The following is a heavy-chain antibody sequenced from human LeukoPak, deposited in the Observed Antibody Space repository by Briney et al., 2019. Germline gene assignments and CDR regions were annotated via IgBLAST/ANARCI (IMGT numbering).Heavy chain of an antibody. CDR2: ISYDGSNK. Sequence: PGGSLRLSCAASGFTFSSYAMHWVRQAPGKGLEWVAVISYDGSNKYYADSVKGRFTISRDNSKNTLYLQMNSLRAEDTAVYYCARAGPSGSYAYYFDYWGQGTLVTVSS. J-gene: IGHJ4*02. CDR1: GFTFSSYA. V-gene: IGHV3-30*04. D-gene: IGHD1-26*01. CDR3: ARAGPSGSYAYYFDY.